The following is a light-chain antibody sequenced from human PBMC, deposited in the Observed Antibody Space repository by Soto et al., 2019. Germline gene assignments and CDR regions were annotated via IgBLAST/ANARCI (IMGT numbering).Light chain of an antibody. J-gene: IGLJ1*01. Sequence: QSALTQPRSVSGSPGQSVTVSCIGTSSDVGDYNSVSWYQQHPGKAPKLMIYDVSKRPSGVPDRFSGSKSGNTASLTISGLQAEDEADYYCCSHVGSYSYVFGIGTKVTVL. V-gene: IGLV2-11*01. CDR3: CSHVGSYSYV. CDR2: DVS. CDR1: SSDVGDYNS.